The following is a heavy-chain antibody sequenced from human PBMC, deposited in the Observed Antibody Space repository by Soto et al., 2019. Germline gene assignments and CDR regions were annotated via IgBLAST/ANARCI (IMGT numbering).Heavy chain of an antibody. J-gene: IGHJ6*02. D-gene: IGHD5-18*01. CDR1: GFTFTSSA. CDR3: AADGYSYGYSLGYYYGMDV. CDR2: IVVGSGNT. V-gene: IGHV1-58*01. Sequence: GASVKVSCKASGFTFTSSAVQWVRQARGQRLGWIGWIVVGSGNTNYAQKFQERVTITRDMSTSTAYMELSSLRSEDTAVYYCAADGYSYGYSLGYYYGMDVWGQGTTVTVSS.